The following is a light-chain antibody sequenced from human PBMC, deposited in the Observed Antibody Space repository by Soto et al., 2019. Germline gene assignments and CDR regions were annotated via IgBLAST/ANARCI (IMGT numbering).Light chain of an antibody. Sequence: IVLTQSPATLSLSPGERATLSCRASQSVNTYLAWYQQKPGQAPRLLIYDASSRATGITVRFSGSGSGTDFPLTISSLEPEDFEVYYCQQRNNWPEYTFGQGTMLEI. J-gene: IGKJ2*01. CDR1: QSVNTY. CDR3: QQRNNWPEYT. CDR2: DAS. V-gene: IGKV3-11*01.